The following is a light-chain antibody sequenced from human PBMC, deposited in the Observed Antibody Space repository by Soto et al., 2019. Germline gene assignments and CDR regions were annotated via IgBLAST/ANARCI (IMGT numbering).Light chain of an antibody. Sequence: QSVLTQPPSVSGVPGQRVTISCTGSTSNIGSNYDVHWYQQIPGTAPKLLIYGNNNRPSGVPDRFSGSKSATSASLAITGLQADDEADYYCQSYDSRLSAVVFGGGTKVTVL. CDR3: QSYDSRLSAVV. CDR2: GNN. J-gene: IGLJ2*01. CDR1: TSNIGSNYD. V-gene: IGLV1-40*01.